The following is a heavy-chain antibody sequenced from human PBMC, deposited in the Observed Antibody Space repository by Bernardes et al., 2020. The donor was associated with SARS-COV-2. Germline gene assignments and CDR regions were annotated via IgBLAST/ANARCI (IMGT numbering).Heavy chain of an antibody. J-gene: IGHJ5*02. V-gene: IGHV4-34*01. CDR1: SGSFSGYF. Sequence: SETLSLTCAVYSGSFSGYFWTWIRQPPGEGLEWIGEVNESGSTAYNPSLESRVTISVDTSKNLFSLKVTPVTAADTAVYYCARGGSPRWGSTSCYSCDSGYWFHPWGQGTLVTVSS. CDR2: VNESGST. D-gene: IGHD2-2*01. CDR3: ARGGSPRWGSTSCYSCDSGYWFHP.